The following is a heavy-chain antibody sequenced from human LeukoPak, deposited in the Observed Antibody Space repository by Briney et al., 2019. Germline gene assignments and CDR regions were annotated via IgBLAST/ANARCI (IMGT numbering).Heavy chain of an antibody. CDR2: INHSGST. Sequence: PSETLSLTCAVYGGSFSGYYWSWIRQPPGKGLEWIGEINHSGSTNYNPSLKSRVTISVDTSKNQFSLKLSSVTAADTAVYYCASQGIAAAGIDAFDIWGQGTMVTVSS. CDR3: ASQGIAAAGIDAFDI. V-gene: IGHV4-34*01. CDR1: GGSFSGYY. D-gene: IGHD6-13*01. J-gene: IGHJ3*02.